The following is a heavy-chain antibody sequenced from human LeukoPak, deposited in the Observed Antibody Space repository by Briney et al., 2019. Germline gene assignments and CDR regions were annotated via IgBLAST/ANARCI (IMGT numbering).Heavy chain of an antibody. CDR2: INTDGSST. CDR1: GFTFSSYW. D-gene: IGHD3-10*01. Sequence: PGGSLRLSCAASGFTFSSYWMHWVRQAPGKGLVWVSRINTDGSSTNYADSVKGRFTISRDNSKNTLYLQMNSLRAEDTAVYYCARDYGYYYGSGSYYNVESPFDYWGQGTLVTVSS. J-gene: IGHJ4*02. CDR3: ARDYGYYYGSGSYYNVESPFDY. V-gene: IGHV3-74*01.